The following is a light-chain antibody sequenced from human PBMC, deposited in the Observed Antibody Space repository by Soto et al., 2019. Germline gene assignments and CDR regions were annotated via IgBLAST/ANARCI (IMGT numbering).Light chain of an antibody. Sequence: DIQMTQSPSSLSASVGDRVTITCQASQDISNYLNWYQQKPGKAPKLLIYDASNLETGVPSRFSGSGSGTDFTFTISSLQPEDIATYYCQSPSSWTFGQGTKVEIK. CDR1: QDISNY. CDR3: QSPSSWT. CDR2: DAS. J-gene: IGKJ1*01. V-gene: IGKV1-33*01.